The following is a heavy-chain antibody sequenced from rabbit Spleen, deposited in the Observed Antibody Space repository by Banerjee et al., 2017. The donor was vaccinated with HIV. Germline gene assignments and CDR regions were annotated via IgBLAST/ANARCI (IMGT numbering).Heavy chain of an antibody. D-gene: IGHD8-1*01. J-gene: IGHJ6*01. V-gene: IGHV1S45*01. CDR1: GFSFSSSYY. CDR3: ARDTGSSFSTYGMDL. CDR2: IGTASTGKT. Sequence: QEQLVESGGGLVQPEGSLTLTCTASGFSFSSSYYMCWVRQAPGKGLEWIAYIGTASTGKTFYANWAKGRFTVSKTSNTVTLQMTSLTAADTATYFCARDTGSSFSTYGMDLWGQGTLVTVS.